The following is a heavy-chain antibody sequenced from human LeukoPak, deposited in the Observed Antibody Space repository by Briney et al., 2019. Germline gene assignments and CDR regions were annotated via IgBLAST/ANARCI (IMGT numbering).Heavy chain of an antibody. J-gene: IGHJ4*02. D-gene: IGHD7-27*01. Sequence: GGSLRLSCAASGFTFSSYGMSWVRQAPGKGLEWVANINQDGSERYYLDSVKGRFTISRDNAKNSLYLQMNSLRAEDTAVYYCARKRNWEFDYWGQGTLVTVSS. V-gene: IGHV3-7*01. CDR3: ARKRNWEFDY. CDR1: GFTFSSYG. CDR2: INQDGSER.